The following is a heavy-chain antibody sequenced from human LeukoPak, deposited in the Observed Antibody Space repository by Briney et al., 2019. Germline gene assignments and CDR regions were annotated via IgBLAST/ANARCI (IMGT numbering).Heavy chain of an antibody. CDR1: GYTLTELS. D-gene: IGHD4-11*01. J-gene: IGHJ4*02. CDR2: LDPEDGET. Sequence: GASVKVSCKVSGYTLTELSMHWVRQAPGKGLEWMGGLDPEDGETIYAQKFQGRVTMTEDTSTDTAYMELSSLRSEDTAVYYCATANDYSNSDFDYWGQGTLVTVSS. V-gene: IGHV1-24*01. CDR3: ATANDYSNSDFDY.